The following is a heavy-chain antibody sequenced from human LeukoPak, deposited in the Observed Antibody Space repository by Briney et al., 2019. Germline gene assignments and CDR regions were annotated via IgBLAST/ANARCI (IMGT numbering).Heavy chain of an antibody. D-gene: IGHD3-22*01. Sequence: GGSLRLSCTASGFSFSSFWMSWIRQAPGKGLEWVSAISGSGVSTYYADSVKGRFTISRDNSKNTLYLQMNSLRAEDTAVYYCAKCTGNYDSSGYPNYWGQGTLVTVSS. CDR1: GFSFSSFW. CDR3: AKCTGNYDSSGYPNY. J-gene: IGHJ4*02. V-gene: IGHV3-23*01. CDR2: ISGSGVST.